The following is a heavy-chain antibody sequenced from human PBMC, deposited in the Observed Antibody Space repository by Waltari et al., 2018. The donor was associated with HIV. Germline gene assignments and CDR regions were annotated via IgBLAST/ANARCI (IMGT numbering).Heavy chain of an antibody. CDR3: ARAPVAARNYYYGMGV. D-gene: IGHD6-6*01. CDR1: GFTFSSYS. J-gene: IGHJ6*02. CDR2: ISSRSSYI. Sequence: EVQLVESGGGLVKPGGSLRLSCAASGFTFSSYSMNWVRQAPGKGREGGSSISSRSSYIYDADSVKGRFTISRDNAKNSLYLQMNSLRAEDTAVYYCARAPVAARNYYYGMGVWGQGTTVTVSS. V-gene: IGHV3-21*01.